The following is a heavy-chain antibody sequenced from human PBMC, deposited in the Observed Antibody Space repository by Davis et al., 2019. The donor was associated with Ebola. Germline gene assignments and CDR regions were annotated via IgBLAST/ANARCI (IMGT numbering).Heavy chain of an antibody. J-gene: IGHJ6*02. CDR3: ARGGSGSPSYYYYGMDV. CDR1: GFTFSSYA. Sequence: GGSLRLSCAASGFTFSSYAMSWVRQAPGKGLEWVSAISGSGGSTYYADSVKGRFTISRDNSKNTLYLQMNSLRAEDTAVYYCARGGSGSPSYYYYGMDVWGQGTTVTVSS. CDR2: ISGSGGST. D-gene: IGHD3-10*01. V-gene: IGHV3-23*01.